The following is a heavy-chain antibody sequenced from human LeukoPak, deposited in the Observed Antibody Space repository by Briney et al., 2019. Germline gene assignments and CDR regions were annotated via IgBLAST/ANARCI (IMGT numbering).Heavy chain of an antibody. CDR2: INHSGST. J-gene: IGHJ4*02. D-gene: IGHD6-19*01. Sequence: SETLSLTCAVYGGSFSGYYWGGIRKPPGRGLEWIGEINHSGSTNYNPSLKSRVTISVDTSKNQFSLKLSSVTAADTAVYYCAFRGWSFDYWGQGTLVTVSS. CDR3: AFRGWSFDY. CDR1: GGSFSGYY. V-gene: IGHV4-34*01.